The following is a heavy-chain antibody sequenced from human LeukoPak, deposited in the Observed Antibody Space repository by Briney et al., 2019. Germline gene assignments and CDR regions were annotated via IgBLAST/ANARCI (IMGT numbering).Heavy chain of an antibody. CDR2: ISSSSIYI. J-gene: IGHJ4*02. V-gene: IGHV3-21*01. CDR1: GFTFSSH. Sequence: GGSLRLSCAASGFTFSSHMSWVRQAPGKGLEWVSSISSSSIYIYYSDSVKGRFTISRDNARNSVFLQMNSLRAEDTAVYYCARGGSNYAYDFDYWGQGTLVTVSS. D-gene: IGHD3-10*01. CDR3: ARGGSNYAYDFDY.